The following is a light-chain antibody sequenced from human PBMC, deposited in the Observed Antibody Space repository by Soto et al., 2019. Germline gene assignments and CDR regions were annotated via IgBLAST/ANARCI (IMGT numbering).Light chain of an antibody. Sequence: QSVLTQPPSASGTPGQRVTISCSGSSSNIGSNTVNWYQQVPGTAPKLLIYNNNQRPSGVPDRFSGSKSGTSASLAISGLQSEDDGEYYCAAWDDRLTGWVLGGGTKLAVL. CDR1: SSNIGSNT. CDR3: AAWDDRLTGWV. CDR2: NNN. J-gene: IGLJ3*02. V-gene: IGLV1-44*01.